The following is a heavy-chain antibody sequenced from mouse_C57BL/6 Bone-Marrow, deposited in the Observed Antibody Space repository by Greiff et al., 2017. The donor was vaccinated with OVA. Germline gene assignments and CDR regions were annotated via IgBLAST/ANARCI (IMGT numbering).Heavy chain of an antibody. D-gene: IGHD1-1*01. CDR2: IYPGDGDT. J-gene: IGHJ2*01. V-gene: IGHV1-80*01. Sequence: QVQLQQSGAELVKPGASVKISCKASGYAFSSYWMNWVKQRPGKGLEWIGQIYPGDGDTNYNGKFKGKATLTAYKSSSTAYMQLSSLTSEDSAVYFCAREKIYYGSSSLFDYWGQGTTLTVSS. CDR3: AREKIYYGSSSLFDY. CDR1: GYAFSSYW.